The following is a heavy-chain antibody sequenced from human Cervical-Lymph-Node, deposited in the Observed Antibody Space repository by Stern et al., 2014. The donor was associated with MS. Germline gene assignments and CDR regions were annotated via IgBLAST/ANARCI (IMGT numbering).Heavy chain of an antibody. CDR1: GFSFSSHW. CDR2: IRGDGGYS. Sequence: EVQLVESGGGLVPPGGSLTLSCEASGFSFSSHWMHWVRQVPGQGLVWVSRIRGDGGYSTYADSVRGRFTISRDNARNTLFLQMDSLTVDDTAVYYCSRDLVLGSGSTDYWGQGVLVTVSS. D-gene: IGHD6-25*01. J-gene: IGHJ4*02. V-gene: IGHV3-74*03. CDR3: SRDLVLGSGSTDY.